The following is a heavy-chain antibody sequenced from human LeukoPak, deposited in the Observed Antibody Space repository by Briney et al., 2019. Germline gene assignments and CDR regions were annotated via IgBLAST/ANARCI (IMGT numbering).Heavy chain of an antibody. V-gene: IGHV3-7*01. D-gene: IGHD3-3*01. Sequence: SGGSLRLSCAASGFTFSSYWMSWVRQAPGKGLEWVANIKQDGSEKYYVDSVKGRFTIPRDNAKNSLYLQMNSLRAEDTAVYYCARTYYDFWSGYRPFDYWGQGTLVTVSS. CDR3: ARTYYDFWSGYRPFDY. CDR1: GFTFSSYW. CDR2: IKQDGSEK. J-gene: IGHJ4*02.